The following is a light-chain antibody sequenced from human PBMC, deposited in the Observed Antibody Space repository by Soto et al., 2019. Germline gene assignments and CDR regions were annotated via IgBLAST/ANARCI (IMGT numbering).Light chain of an antibody. V-gene: IGKV1-9*01. Sequence: IQLTQSPSSLSASVGDRVTITCRASQGISSYLAWYQQKPGKAPKLLIYAASTLQSRVPSRFSGSGSGTDFTLSISSLQPQDFETYYCQQPWTFGQGTKVEIK. J-gene: IGKJ1*01. CDR3: QQPWT. CDR2: AAS. CDR1: QGISSY.